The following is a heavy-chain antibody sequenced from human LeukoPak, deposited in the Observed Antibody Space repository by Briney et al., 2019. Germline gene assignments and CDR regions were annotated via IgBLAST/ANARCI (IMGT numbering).Heavy chain of an antibody. CDR1: GFTGSHNY. D-gene: IGHD4-17*01. Sequence: PGGSLRLSCAASGFTGSHNYMSWVRQAPGKGLEWVSATHSSGGTYYADSVKGRFTISRDTSKNTLYLQINSLSVEDTAVYYCIVSGDSNHWGQGGLVTVSS. CDR3: IVSGDSNH. V-gene: IGHV3-53*01. CDR2: THSSGGT. J-gene: IGHJ5*02.